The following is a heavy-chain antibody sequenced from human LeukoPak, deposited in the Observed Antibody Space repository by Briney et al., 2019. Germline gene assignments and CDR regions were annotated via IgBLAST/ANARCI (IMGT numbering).Heavy chain of an antibody. CDR1: GYTFTSYD. J-gene: IGHJ3*02. CDR2: IIPIFGTA. Sequence: SVKVSCKASGYTFTSYDINWVRQAPGQGLEWMGRIIPIFGTANYAQKFQGRVTITADKSTSTAYMELSSLRSEDTAVYYCARRMNSSGCCRDAFDIWGQGTMVTVSS. D-gene: IGHD6-19*01. CDR3: ARRMNSSGCCRDAFDI. V-gene: IGHV1-69*06.